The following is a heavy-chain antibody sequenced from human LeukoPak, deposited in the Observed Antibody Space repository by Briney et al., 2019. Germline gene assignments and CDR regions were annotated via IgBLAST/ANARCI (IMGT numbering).Heavy chain of an antibody. CDR2: IYSGGST. Sequence: GGSLRLSCAASGFTVSSNYMSWVRQAPGKGLEWVSVIYSGGSTYYADSVKGRFTISRDNSKNTLYLQMNSLRAEDTAVYYCARGYYDSSGYYDRRDHFDYWGQGTLVTVSS. J-gene: IGHJ4*02. D-gene: IGHD3-22*01. CDR1: GFTVSSNY. V-gene: IGHV3-66*01. CDR3: ARGYYDSSGYYDRRDHFDY.